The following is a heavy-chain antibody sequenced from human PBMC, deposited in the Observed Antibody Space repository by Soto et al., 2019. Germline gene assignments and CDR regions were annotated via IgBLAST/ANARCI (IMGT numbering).Heavy chain of an antibody. V-gene: IGHV1-69*06. Sequence: QVQLVQSGAEVKKPGSSVKVSCKASGGTFSSYAISWVRQAPGQGLEWMGGIIPIFGTANYAQKFQGRVTITAEKSTSTAYMELSSLRSEDTAVYYCASGAGGVDFPPFDYWGQGTLVTVSS. CDR1: GGTFSSYA. CDR2: IIPIFGTA. D-gene: IGHD3-10*01. CDR3: ASGAGGVDFPPFDY. J-gene: IGHJ4*02.